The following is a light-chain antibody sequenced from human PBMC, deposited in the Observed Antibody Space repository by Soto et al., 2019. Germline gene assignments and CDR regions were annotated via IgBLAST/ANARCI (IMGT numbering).Light chain of an antibody. CDR1: SSDVGSYDY. Sequence: QSALIQPPSVSGSPGQSVTISCTGTSSDVGSYDYVSWYQQHPGTVPKPMIYNVNTQPSGVPDRFSGSKSGNTASMTISGLQAEDEADYYCCSYTSSATRAFGTGTKVTVL. CDR2: NVN. CDR3: CSYTSSATRA. J-gene: IGLJ1*01. V-gene: IGLV2-11*01.